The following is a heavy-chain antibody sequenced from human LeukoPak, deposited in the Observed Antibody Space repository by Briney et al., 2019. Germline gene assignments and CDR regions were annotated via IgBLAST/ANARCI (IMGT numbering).Heavy chain of an antibody. CDR1: GGSISSSNW. V-gene: IGHV4-4*02. CDR3: ARIPLVWSSPKGAFDI. Sequence: PSGTLSLTCAVSGGSISSSNWWSWVRQPPGKGLDWIGEIYHSGSTNYNPSLKSRVTISVDKSKNQLSLKVSSVTAADTAVYYCARIPLVWSSPKGAFDIWGQGTMVTVSS. CDR2: IYHSGST. J-gene: IGHJ3*02. D-gene: IGHD3-10*01.